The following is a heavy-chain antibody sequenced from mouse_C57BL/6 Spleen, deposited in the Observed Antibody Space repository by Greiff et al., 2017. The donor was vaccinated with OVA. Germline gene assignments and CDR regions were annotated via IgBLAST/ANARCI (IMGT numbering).Heavy chain of an antibody. Sequence: QVQLQQSGAELMKPGASVKLSCKATGYTFTGYWIEWVKQRPGHGLEWIGAILPGSGSTNYNEKFKGKATITAETSSNTAYMQLSSLTTEESAIYYCARSDSSGPYYYAMDYWGQGTSVTVSA. CDR1: GYTFTGYW. CDR3: ARSDSSGPYYYAMDY. CDR2: ILPGSGST. J-gene: IGHJ4*01. D-gene: IGHD3-2*02. V-gene: IGHV1-9*01.